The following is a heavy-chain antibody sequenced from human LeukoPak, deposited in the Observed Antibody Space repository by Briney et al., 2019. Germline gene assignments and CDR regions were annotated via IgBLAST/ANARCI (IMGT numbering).Heavy chain of an antibody. D-gene: IGHD2-8*01. J-gene: IGHJ3*02. CDR2: IYDAGNT. V-gene: IGHV3-66*02. Sequence: GGSLRLSCAASGFTVSSNHMHWVRQAPEKGLEWVSIIYDAGNTHFADSVKGRFTVSRDNSNNTVYLQMNSLRPEDTALYYCTRDKGGMYGLDIWGQGTMVTVSS. CDR3: TRDKGGMYGLDI. CDR1: GFTVSSNH.